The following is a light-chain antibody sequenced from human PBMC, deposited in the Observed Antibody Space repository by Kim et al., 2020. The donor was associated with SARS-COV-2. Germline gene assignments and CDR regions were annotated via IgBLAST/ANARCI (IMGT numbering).Light chain of an antibody. J-gene: IGLJ2*01. V-gene: IGLV3-1*01. Sequence: SASHGHTASCCCYRDEWRSIHAYWYQQKPGQAPVPVIYSDSKLHTGMPALFSGSNSGNTATLTISEAEDMDESYYYCQAWDRSTLVFGGGTQLTVL. CDR2: SDS. CDR1: EWRSIH. CDR3: QAWDRSTLV.